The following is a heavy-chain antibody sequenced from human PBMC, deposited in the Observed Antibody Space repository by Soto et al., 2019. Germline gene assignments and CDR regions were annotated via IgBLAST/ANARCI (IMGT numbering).Heavy chain of an antibody. J-gene: IGHJ6*02. V-gene: IGHV1-69*08. Sequence: QVQLVQSGAEVKKPGSSVRVSCKASGTIFSSYTISWVRQAPGHGLEWMGRIIPILGETNSAQKSQGRVTLTADKSTNTAYMELNSLRLEDTAVYYCARGLGGRMDDWGQGTTVTVSS. CDR2: IIPILGET. D-gene: IGHD3-16*01. CDR3: ARGLGGRMDD. CDR1: GTIFSSYT.